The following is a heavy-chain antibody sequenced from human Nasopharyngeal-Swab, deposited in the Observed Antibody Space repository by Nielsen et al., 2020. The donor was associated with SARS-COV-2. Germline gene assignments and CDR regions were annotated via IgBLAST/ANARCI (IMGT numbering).Heavy chain of an antibody. CDR3: ARDYYDSSGYYVFDY. Sequence: ASVKVSCKASGYTFTSEGISWGRQAHGQGLEWMGWISAYNGNTNYAQKLQGRVTMTTDTSTSTAYMGLRSLRSDDTAVYYCARDYYDSSGYYVFDYWGQGTLVTVSS. J-gene: IGHJ4*02. CDR1: GYTFTSEG. V-gene: IGHV1-18*01. D-gene: IGHD3-22*01. CDR2: ISAYNGNT.